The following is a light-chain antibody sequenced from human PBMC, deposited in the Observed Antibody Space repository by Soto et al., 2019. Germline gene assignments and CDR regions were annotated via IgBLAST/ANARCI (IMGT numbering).Light chain of an antibody. CDR2: DVR. Sequence: QSVLTQPASVSASPGQSITISCTGTSSDVGGYNYISWYQQHPGKAPKFIIYDVRNRPSGFSNRFSGSRSGNTASLTISGLQAEDEADYYCSSYTSSSTVIFGGGTQLTVL. CDR1: SSDVGGYNY. CDR3: SSYTSSSTVI. J-gene: IGLJ2*01. V-gene: IGLV2-14*01.